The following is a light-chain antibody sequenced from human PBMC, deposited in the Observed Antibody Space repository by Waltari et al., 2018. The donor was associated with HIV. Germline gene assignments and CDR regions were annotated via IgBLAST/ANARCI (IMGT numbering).Light chain of an antibody. V-gene: IGLV2-11*01. CDR3: CSYAGSYTFV. J-gene: IGLJ3*02. Sequence: QSALTQPRSVSGSPGQSVAISCTGTSSDVGGYNSVSWYQQHPGKALNLMIYDATKRPSGVPDRFSGSKSGNTASLTISGLQAEDEADYYCCSYAGSYTFVFGGGTKLTVL. CDR1: SSDVGGYNS. CDR2: DAT.